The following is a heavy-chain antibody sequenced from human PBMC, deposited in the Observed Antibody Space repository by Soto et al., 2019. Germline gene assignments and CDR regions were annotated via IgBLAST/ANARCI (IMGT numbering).Heavy chain of an antibody. D-gene: IGHD5-18*01. CDR3: ARRYSYGYLYYFDY. J-gene: IGHJ4*02. V-gene: IGHV4-59*01. Sequence: QVQLQESGPGLVKPSETLSLTCTVSGVSISSYYWSWIRQPPGKGLEWIGYSYYSGSTNYNPSLKSRVTISVDTSKNQFSLKLSSVTAADTAVYYCARRYSYGYLYYFDYWGQGTLVTVSS. CDR2: SYYSGST. CDR1: GVSISSYY.